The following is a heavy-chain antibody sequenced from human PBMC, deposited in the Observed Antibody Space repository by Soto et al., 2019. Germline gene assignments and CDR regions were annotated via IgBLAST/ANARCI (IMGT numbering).Heavy chain of an antibody. CDR2: INAGNGNT. D-gene: IGHD1-20*01. V-gene: IGHV1-3*01. J-gene: IGHJ6*03. Sequence: ASVKVSCRASGYTFTTYAMHWVRQAPGQRLEWMGWINAGNGNTKYSQKFQGRVTITRDTSASPAYMELSSLRSEDTAVYYCARDGYWYNRHDSDYYYMDVWGKGTTVTVSS. CDR1: GYTFTTYA. CDR3: ARDGYWYNRHDSDYYYMDV.